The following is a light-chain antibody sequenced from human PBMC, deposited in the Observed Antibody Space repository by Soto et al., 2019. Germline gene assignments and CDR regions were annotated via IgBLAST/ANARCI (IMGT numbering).Light chain of an antibody. Sequence: SALTQPASVSGSPGQSITISCTRTSNDVGSYNFVSWYQQHPGKAPKVLIYEVTKRPSGVSNRFSGSKSGNTASLTISGLQADDEADYYCCSDAGSSTYVFGSGTQLTVL. CDR1: SNDVGSYNF. V-gene: IGLV2-23*02. CDR2: EVT. J-gene: IGLJ7*01. CDR3: CSDAGSSTYV.